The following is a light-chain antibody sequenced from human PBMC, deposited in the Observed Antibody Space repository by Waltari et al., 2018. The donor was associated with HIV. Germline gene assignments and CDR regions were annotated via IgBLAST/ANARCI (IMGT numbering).Light chain of an antibody. CDR3: SSYANKNGFYVV. V-gene: IGLV2-8*01. Sequence: QSALTQPPSASGSPGQSATIPCTGPNSAIGGYNYVSWYQQHPGKAPKLVISEVTKRPSWVPGRFSGSKSGTTASLTVSGLQAEDEADYYCSSYANKNGFYVVFGGGTRLTVL. J-gene: IGLJ2*01. CDR1: NSAIGGYNY. CDR2: EVT.